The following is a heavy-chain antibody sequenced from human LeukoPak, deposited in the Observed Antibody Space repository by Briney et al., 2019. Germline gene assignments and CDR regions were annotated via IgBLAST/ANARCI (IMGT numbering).Heavy chain of an antibody. CDR2: LYYSGST. Sequence: SETLSLTCSVSGGSISSGGYYWSWIRQRPGKGLEWIGYLYYSGSTYYNPSLKSRVAISLDMSKNQFSLNLSSVTAADTAVYYCTRGGTVATFSYWGQGTLVTVSS. CDR1: GGSISSGGYY. V-gene: IGHV4-31*03. CDR3: TRGGTVATFSY. J-gene: IGHJ4*02. D-gene: IGHD5-12*01.